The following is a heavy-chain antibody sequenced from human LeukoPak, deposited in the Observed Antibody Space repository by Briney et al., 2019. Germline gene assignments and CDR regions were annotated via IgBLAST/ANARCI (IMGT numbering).Heavy chain of an antibody. Sequence: GRSLRLSCAASGFTFSSYAMHWVRQAPGKGLEWVSYISSSSSTIYYADSVKGRFTISRDNAKNSLYLQMNSLRAEDTAVYYCARPNYGGPQGNYFDYWGQGTLVTVSS. J-gene: IGHJ4*02. CDR3: ARPNYGGPQGNYFDY. CDR2: ISSSSSTI. D-gene: IGHD4-23*01. V-gene: IGHV3-48*04. CDR1: GFTFSSYA.